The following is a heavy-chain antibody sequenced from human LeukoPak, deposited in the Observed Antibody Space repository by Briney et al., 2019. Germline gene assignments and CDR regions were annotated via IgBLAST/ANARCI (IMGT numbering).Heavy chain of an antibody. J-gene: IGHJ4*02. CDR3: ASAMSPEFDY. CDR1: GFTFSSYA. V-gene: IGHV3-30-3*01. Sequence: AGGSLRLSCAASGFTFSSYAMHWVRQAPGKGLEWVAVISYDGSNKYYADSVKGRFTISRDNSKNTLYLQMNSLRAEDTAVYYCASAMSPEFDYWGQGTLVTVSS. CDR2: ISYDGSNK. D-gene: IGHD2-2*01.